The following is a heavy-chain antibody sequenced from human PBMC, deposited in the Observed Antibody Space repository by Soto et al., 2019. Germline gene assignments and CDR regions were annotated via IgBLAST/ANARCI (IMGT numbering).Heavy chain of an antibody. J-gene: IGHJ6*02. CDR1: GGTFSSYA. D-gene: IGHD1-26*01. CDR2: IIPIFGTA. CDR3: ARLLFVYLRSYYSGMDV. Sequence: QVQLVQSGAEVKKPGSSVKVSCKASGGTFSSYAISWVRQAPGQGLEWMGGIIPIFGTANYAQKFQGRVTITADESTSPAHMELSSLSFEDTAVYYCARLLFVYLRSYYSGMDVWGQVTTVTLSS. V-gene: IGHV1-69*12.